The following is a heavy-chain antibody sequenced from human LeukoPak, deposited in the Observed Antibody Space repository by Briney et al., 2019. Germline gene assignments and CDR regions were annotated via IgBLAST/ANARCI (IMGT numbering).Heavy chain of an antibody. D-gene: IGHD2-2*01. J-gene: IGHJ4*02. Sequence: ASVKVSCKASGYTFTSYAMHWVRQAPGQRLEWMGWINADNGNTKYSQKFQGRVTITRDTSASTAYMELSSLRSEDTAVYYCAVCSSTSCYSHWYFDYWGQGTLVTVSS. CDR1: GYTFTSYA. CDR2: INADNGNT. V-gene: IGHV1-3*01. CDR3: AVCSSTSCYSHWYFDY.